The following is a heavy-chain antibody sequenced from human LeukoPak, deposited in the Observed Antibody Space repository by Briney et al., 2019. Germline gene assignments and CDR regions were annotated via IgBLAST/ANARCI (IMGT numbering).Heavy chain of an antibody. J-gene: IGHJ4*02. CDR3: ARAGWLQLGYYFDY. V-gene: IGHV1-69*13. Sequence: SVKVSCKAYGGSFSSYAISWVRQAPGQGLEWMGGIIPIFGAANYAQKFQGRVTITADESTSTAYMELSSLRSEDTAVYYCARAGWLQLGYYFDYWGQGTLVTVSS. CDR2: IIPIFGAA. CDR1: GGSFSSYA. D-gene: IGHD5-24*01.